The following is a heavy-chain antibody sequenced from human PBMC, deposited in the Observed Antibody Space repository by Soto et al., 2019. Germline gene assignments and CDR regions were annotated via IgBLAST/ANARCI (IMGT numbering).Heavy chain of an antibody. D-gene: IGHD1-26*01. J-gene: IGHJ4*02. CDR2: IYYSGST. V-gene: IGHV4-39*01. CDR1: GGSITSSNYY. CDR3: GRSLVGATTLGFNS. Sequence: SETLSLTGTVSGGSITSSNYYWGWIRQPPGKGLEWIGSIYYSGSTYYKPSLESQVPISVDTSKNHFSLNLSSVIPPNPAFYYCGRSLVGATTLGFNSWGQGPLVPASS.